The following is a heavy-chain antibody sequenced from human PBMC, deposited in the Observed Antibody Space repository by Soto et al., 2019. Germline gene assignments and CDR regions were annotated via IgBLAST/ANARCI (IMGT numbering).Heavy chain of an antibody. V-gene: IGHV1-18*01. CDR1: GYTFTSYG. CDR2: ISAYNGNT. CDR3: ARRAFGIDCSGGSCYLNWFDP. J-gene: IGHJ5*02. D-gene: IGHD2-15*01. Sequence: ASVKVSCKASGYTFTSYGISWVRQAPGQGLEWMGWISAYNGNTNYAQKLQGRVTMTTDTSTSTAYMELRSLRSDDTAVYYCARRAFGIDCSGGSCYLNWFDPWSQGTLVTVSS.